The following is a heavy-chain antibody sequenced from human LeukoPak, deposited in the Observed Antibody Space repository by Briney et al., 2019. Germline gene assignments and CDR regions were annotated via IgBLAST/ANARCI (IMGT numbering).Heavy chain of an antibody. Sequence: SVKVSCKASGGTFSSYAISWVRQAPGQGLEWMGGIIPIFGTSNYAQKFQGRVTITTDESTSTAYMELSSLRSEDTAVYYCASGGNWNFYYYYMDVWGKGTTVTVSS. CDR3: ASGGNWNFYYYYMDV. D-gene: IGHD4-23*01. V-gene: IGHV1-69*05. CDR2: IIPIFGTS. CDR1: GGTFSSYA. J-gene: IGHJ6*03.